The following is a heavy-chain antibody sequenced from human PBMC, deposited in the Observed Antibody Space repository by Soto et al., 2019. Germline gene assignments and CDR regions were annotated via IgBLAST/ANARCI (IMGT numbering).Heavy chain of an antibody. CDR3: ARGRESSSWRPSWFDP. D-gene: IGHD6-13*01. CDR2: TYYRSKWYN. CDR1: GDSVSSNSAA. V-gene: IGHV6-1*01. J-gene: IGHJ5*02. Sequence: SQTLSLTCAISGDSVSSNSAAWNWIRQSPSRGLEWLGRTYYRSKWYNDYAVSVKSRITINPDTSKNQFSLQLNSVTPEDTAVYYCARGRESSSWRPSWFDPWGQGTLVTVSS.